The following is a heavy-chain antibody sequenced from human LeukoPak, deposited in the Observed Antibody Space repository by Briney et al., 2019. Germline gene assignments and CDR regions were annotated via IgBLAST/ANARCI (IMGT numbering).Heavy chain of an antibody. CDR3: ARETNGHYYDGGLDY. CDR1: EYTFINNW. CDR2: IIPIFGTA. J-gene: IGHJ4*02. D-gene: IGHD3-22*01. V-gene: IGHV1-69*06. Sequence: ASVKVSCKASEYTFINNWMHWVRQAPGQGLEWMGGIIPIFGTANYAQKFQGRVTITADKSTSTAYMELNSLRSEDTAVYYCARETNGHYYDGGLDYWGQGTLVTVSS.